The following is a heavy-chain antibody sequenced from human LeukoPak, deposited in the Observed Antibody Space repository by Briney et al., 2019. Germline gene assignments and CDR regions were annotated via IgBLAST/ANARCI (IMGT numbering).Heavy chain of an antibody. J-gene: IGHJ3*02. V-gene: IGHV3-7*01. Sequence: PGESLRLSCAASGFTFGSYWMTWVRQAPGKGLEWVANINPDGSANYYVDSVKGRFTISRDNAKNSLYLQLNSLRDEHTAVYYCARYYDPTVGDAFDTGGQGTMVTVS. CDR2: INPDGSAN. CDR1: GFTFGSYW. D-gene: IGHD3-22*01. CDR3: ARYYDPTVGDAFDT.